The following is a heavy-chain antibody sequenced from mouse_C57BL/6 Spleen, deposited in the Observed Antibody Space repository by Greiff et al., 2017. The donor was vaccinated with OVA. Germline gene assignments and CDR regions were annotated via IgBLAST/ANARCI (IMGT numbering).Heavy chain of an antibody. CDR3: ARSEAIVRDFDY. D-gene: IGHD3-2*02. CDR1: GYAFSSYW. V-gene: IGHV1-80*01. J-gene: IGHJ2*01. Sequence: QVQLQQSGAELVKPGASVKISCKASGYAFSSYWMNWVKQRPGKGLEWIGQIYPGDGDTNYNGKFKGKATLTADKSSSTAYMQLSSLTSEDSAVYFCARSEAIVRDFDYWGQGTTLTVSS. CDR2: IYPGDGDT.